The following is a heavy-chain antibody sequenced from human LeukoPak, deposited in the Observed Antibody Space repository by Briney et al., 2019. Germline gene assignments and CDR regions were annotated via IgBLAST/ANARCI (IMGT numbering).Heavy chain of an antibody. V-gene: IGHV1-69*13. D-gene: IGHD4-17*01. CDR1: GGTFSSYA. CDR3: AREGLATVTRYFDY. Sequence: SVKVSCKASGGTFSSYAISWVRQAPGQGLEWMGGIIPIFGTANYAQKFQGRVTITADESTSTAYMELSSLRSEDTAVYYCAREGLATVTRYFDYWGQGTLVTVSS. J-gene: IGHJ4*02. CDR2: IIPIFGTA.